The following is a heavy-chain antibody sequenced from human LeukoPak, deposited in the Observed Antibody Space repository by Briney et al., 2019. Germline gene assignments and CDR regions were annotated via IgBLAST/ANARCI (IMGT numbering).Heavy chain of an antibody. CDR2: IYHSGST. D-gene: IGHD6-6*01. Sequence: PSQTLSLTCTVSGGSISSGGYYWSWIRQPPGKGLEWIGYIYHSGSTYYNPSLKSRVTISVDRSKNQFSLKLSSVTAADTAVYYCARDRPSDYYYYMDVWGKGTTVTVSS. J-gene: IGHJ6*03. CDR3: ARDRPSDYYYYMDV. CDR1: GGSISSGGYY. V-gene: IGHV4-30-2*01.